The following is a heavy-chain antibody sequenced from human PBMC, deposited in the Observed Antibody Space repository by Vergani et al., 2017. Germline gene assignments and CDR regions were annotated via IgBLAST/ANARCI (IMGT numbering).Heavy chain of an antibody. CDR3: ARDDYDILTGYPV. Sequence: QVQLVESGGGLVKPGGSLRLSCAASGFTFSDYYMSWIRQAPGKGLEWVSYISSSSSYTNYADYVKGRFTISRDNAKNSLYLQMNSLRAEDTAVYYCARDDYDILTGYPVWGQGTLVTVSS. V-gene: IGHV3-11*05. J-gene: IGHJ4*02. CDR2: ISSSSSYT. CDR1: GFTFSDYY. D-gene: IGHD3-9*01.